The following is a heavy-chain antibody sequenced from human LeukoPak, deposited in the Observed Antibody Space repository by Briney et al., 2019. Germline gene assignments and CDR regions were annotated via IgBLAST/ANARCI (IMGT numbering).Heavy chain of an antibody. Sequence: AMSWVRQAPGKGLEWVSAISGSGGSTYYADSVKGRFTISRDNSKNTLYLQMNSLRAEDTAVYYCAKTTIFGVVMQYYFDYWGQGTLVTVSS. V-gene: IGHV3-23*01. CDR2: ISGSGGST. D-gene: IGHD3-3*01. J-gene: IGHJ4*02. CDR1: A. CDR3: AKTTIFGVVMQYYFDY.